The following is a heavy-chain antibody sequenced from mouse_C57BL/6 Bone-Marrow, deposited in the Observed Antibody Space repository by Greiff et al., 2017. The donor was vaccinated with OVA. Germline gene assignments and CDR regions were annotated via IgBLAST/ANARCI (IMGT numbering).Heavy chain of an antibody. V-gene: IGHV5-12*01. J-gene: IGHJ4*01. CDR3: ARLDAMDY. Sequence: EVKLEESGGGLVQPGGSLKLSCAASGFTFSDFYMYWIRQTPEKRLEWVAYISNGGGSTYYPDTVKGRFTISRDNAKNTLYLQMSRLKSEDIAMYYCARLDAMDYWGQGTSVTVSS. CDR1: GFTFSDFY. CDR2: ISNGGGST.